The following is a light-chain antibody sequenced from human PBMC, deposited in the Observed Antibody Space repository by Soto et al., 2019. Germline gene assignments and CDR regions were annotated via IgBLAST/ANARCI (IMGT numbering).Light chain of an antibody. CDR3: SSYTSSSTRLYV. Sequence: QSALTQPASVSGSPGQSITISCTGTSSDVGGYNYVSWYQQHPGKAPKLMIYDVSNRPSGVSNRFSGSKSGNTASLTISGLQAEDDEDDYCSSYTSSSTRLYVFGTGTKLTVL. J-gene: IGLJ1*01. CDR2: DVS. V-gene: IGLV2-14*01. CDR1: SSDVGGYNY.